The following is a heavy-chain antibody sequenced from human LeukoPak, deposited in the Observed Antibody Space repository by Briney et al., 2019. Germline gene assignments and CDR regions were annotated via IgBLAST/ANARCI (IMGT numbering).Heavy chain of an antibody. V-gene: IGHV3-30*03. D-gene: IGHD2-15*01. Sequence: PGGSLRLSCAASGFTFSSYGMHWVRQAPGKGLEWVAVISYDGSNKYYADSVKGRFTISRDNSKNTLYLQMNSLRAEDTAVYYCASGPDIVVVVAATPTGWFDPWGQGTLVTVSS. CDR1: GFTFSSYG. J-gene: IGHJ5*02. CDR2: ISYDGSNK. CDR3: ASGPDIVVVVAATPTGWFDP.